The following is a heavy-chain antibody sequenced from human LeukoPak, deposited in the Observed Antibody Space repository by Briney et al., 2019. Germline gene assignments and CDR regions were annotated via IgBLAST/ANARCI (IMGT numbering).Heavy chain of an antibody. V-gene: IGHV3-74*01. D-gene: IGHD2-15*01. Sequence: PGGSLRLSCAASGFTVSSNYMSWVRQAPGKGLLWVARINSDGIRTSHADSVQGRFTISRDNANNTLYLQMNSLRVEDTALYYCARGGSGSGYHYYYYYMDVWGKGTTVTISS. CDR1: GFTVSSNY. CDR2: INSDGIRT. J-gene: IGHJ6*03. CDR3: ARGGSGSGYHYYYYYMDV.